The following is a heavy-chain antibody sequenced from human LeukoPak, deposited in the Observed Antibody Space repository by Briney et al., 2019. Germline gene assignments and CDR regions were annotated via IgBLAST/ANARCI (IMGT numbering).Heavy chain of an antibody. V-gene: IGHV3-33*01. Sequence: GGSLRLSCAASGFTFSSYGMHWVRQAPGKGLEWVAVIWYDGSNKYYADSVKGRFTISRDNSKNTLYLQMNSLRAEDTAVYYWSKAKFYDSSCYLYFFYYWGQGTLVTVSS. D-gene: IGHD3-22*01. CDR3: SKAKFYDSSCYLYFFYY. J-gene: IGHJ4*02. CDR2: IWYDGSNK. CDR1: GFTFSSYG.